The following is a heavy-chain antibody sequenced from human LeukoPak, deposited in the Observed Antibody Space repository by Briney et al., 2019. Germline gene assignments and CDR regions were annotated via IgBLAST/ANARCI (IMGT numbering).Heavy chain of an antibody. D-gene: IGHD5-24*01. CDR3: AREGREGYNYPALDF. CDR2: MKHDGIEK. Sequence: GGSLRLSCGASGFTFGSYWMTWVRQAPGKGLEWVANMKHDGIEKYYVDSVKGRFTISRDNAKNSLYLQMNSLRAEDTAVYYCAREGREGYNYPALDFWGQGILVTVSS. CDR1: GFTFGSYW. J-gene: IGHJ4*02. V-gene: IGHV3-7*05.